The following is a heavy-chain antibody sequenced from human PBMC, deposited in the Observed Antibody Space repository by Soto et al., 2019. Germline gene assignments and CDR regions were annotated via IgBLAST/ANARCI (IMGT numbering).Heavy chain of an antibody. CDR3: CRTGQSRKMDY. D-gene: IGHD1-1*01. V-gene: IGHV3-72*01. Sequence: GGSLRLSCAASGFTFSDHYMDWVRQAPGKGLEWVGRTRNKANSYTTEYAASVKGRFTISRDDSKNSLYLQMNSLKTEDTAVYYCCRTGQSRKMDYWGQGTLVTVSS. J-gene: IGHJ4*02. CDR2: TRNKANSYTT. CDR1: GFTFSDHY.